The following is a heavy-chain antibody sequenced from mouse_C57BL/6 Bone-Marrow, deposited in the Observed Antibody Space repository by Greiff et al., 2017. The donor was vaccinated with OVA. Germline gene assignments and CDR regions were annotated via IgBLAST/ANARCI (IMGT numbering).Heavy chain of an antibody. Sequence: QVQLQQSGPGLVQPSQSLSITCTVSGFSLTSYGVHWVRQSPGKGLEWLGVIWRGGSTDYNAAFMSRLSITKDNSKSQVFFKMNSLQADDTAIYYRAKNGYDGREYYYAMDYWGQGTSVTVSS. CDR1: GFSLTSYG. CDR2: IWRGGST. D-gene: IGHD2-2*01. J-gene: IGHJ4*01. CDR3: AKNGYDGREYYYAMDY. V-gene: IGHV2-5*01.